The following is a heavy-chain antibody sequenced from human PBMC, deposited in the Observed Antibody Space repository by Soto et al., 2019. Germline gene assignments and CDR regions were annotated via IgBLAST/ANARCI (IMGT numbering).Heavy chain of an antibody. CDR1: GFTFSSYG. CDR3: ARGDKDELLWFGELFGWFDP. Sequence: VQLVESGGGVVQPGRSLRLSCAASGFTFSSYGMHWVRQAPGKGLEWVAVIWYDGSNKYYADSVKGRFTISRDNSKNTLYLQMNSLRAEDTAVYYCARGDKDELLWFGELFGWFDPWGQGTLVTVSS. D-gene: IGHD3-10*01. V-gene: IGHV3-33*01. CDR2: IWYDGSNK. J-gene: IGHJ5*02.